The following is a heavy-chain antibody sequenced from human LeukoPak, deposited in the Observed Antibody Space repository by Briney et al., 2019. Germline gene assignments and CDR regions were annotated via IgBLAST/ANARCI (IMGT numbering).Heavy chain of an antibody. Sequence: SETLSLTCAVYGGSFSGDYWSWIRQPPGKGLEWIGEINHSGSTNYNPSLKSRVTISVDTSKNQFSLKLSSVTAADTAVYYCARGGRIVVVPAAIGGWFDPWGQGTLVTVSS. D-gene: IGHD2-2*02. J-gene: IGHJ5*02. CDR2: INHSGST. V-gene: IGHV4-34*01. CDR3: ARGGRIVVVPAAIGGWFDP. CDR1: GGSFSGDY.